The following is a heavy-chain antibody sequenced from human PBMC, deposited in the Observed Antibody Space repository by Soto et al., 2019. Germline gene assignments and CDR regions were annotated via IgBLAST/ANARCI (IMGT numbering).Heavy chain of an antibody. J-gene: IGHJ6*02. Sequence: GGSLRLSCAASGFTFSSYGMHWVRQAPGKGLEWVAVISYDGSNKFYADSVKGRFTISRDNSKNTLYLQMNSLRAEDTAVYYCAKDHDYGDYRRPAPDGMDVWGQGTTVTVSS. V-gene: IGHV3-30*18. CDR2: ISYDGSNK. D-gene: IGHD4-17*01. CDR3: AKDHDYGDYRRPAPDGMDV. CDR1: GFTFSSYG.